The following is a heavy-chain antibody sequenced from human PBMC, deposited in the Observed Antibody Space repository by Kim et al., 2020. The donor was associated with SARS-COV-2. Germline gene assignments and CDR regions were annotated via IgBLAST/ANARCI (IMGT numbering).Heavy chain of an antibody. CDR3: ARESRGSGSYYPY. J-gene: IGHJ4*02. Sequence: GGSLRLSCAASGFTFSSYSMNWVRQAPGKGLEWVSSISSSSSYIYYADSVKGRFTISRDNAKNSLYLQMNSLRAEDTAVYYCARESRGSGSYYPYWGQGTLVTVSS. CDR1: GFTFSSYS. V-gene: IGHV3-21*01. CDR2: ISSSSSYI. D-gene: IGHD3-10*01.